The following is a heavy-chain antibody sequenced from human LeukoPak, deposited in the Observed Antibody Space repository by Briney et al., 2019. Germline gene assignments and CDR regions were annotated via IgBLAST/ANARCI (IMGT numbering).Heavy chain of an antibody. CDR3: ARPRYCTNGVCSDAFDI. J-gene: IGHJ3*02. Sequence: GGSLRLSCAASGFTFSSYWMHWVRQAPGKGLVWVSRINSDGSSTSYADSVKGRFTISRDNAKDTLYLQMNSLRAEDTAVYYCARPRYCTNGVCSDAFDIWGQGTMVTVSS. CDR1: GFTFSSYW. D-gene: IGHD2-8*01. V-gene: IGHV3-74*01. CDR2: INSDGSST.